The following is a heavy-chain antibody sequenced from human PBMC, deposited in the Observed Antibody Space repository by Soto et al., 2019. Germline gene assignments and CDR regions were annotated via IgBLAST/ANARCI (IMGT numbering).Heavy chain of an antibody. Sequence: PGGSLILSCAASGFTISSYAMHWVSKTPGKGLEWVAVISYDGSNKYYADSVKGRFTISRDNSKNTLYLQLNSLRAEDTAVYYCARDKRDLRFLEWSYYFDYWGQGTLVTSPQ. J-gene: IGHJ4*02. CDR2: ISYDGSNK. V-gene: IGHV3-30-3*01. D-gene: IGHD3-3*01. CDR1: GFTISSYA. CDR3: ARDKRDLRFLEWSYYFDY.